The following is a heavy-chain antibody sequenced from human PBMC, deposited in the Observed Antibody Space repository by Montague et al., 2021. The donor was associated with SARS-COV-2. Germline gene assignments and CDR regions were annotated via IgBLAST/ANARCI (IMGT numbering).Heavy chain of an antibody. Sequence: SLRLSCAASGFTFSQYPMHWVRQAPGKGLEWVSSIGARGDSTYYADSVKGRFTVSRDNSKSTLYLQMNSLRREDTAVYYCASAYNLNKWYEAYWGQGTLVTVSS. V-gene: IGHV3-23*01. CDR3: ASAYNLNKWYEAY. D-gene: IGHD1-14*01. CDR1: GFTFSQYP. CDR2: IGARGDST. J-gene: IGHJ4*02.